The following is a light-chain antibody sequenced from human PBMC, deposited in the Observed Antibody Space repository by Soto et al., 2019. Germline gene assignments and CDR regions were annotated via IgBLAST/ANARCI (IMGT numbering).Light chain of an antibody. V-gene: IGKV3-15*01. CDR3: KQYSIWRT. CDR1: QSVSSN. CDR2: GAS. J-gene: IGKJ1*01. Sequence: VRTQSPDPLSLSQGASAPPPCRASQSVSSNLAWSTQKPGQGPRLRIYGASTRATGIPARFSGSGSGTEFTLPLRSMQSEDFAVDDCKQYSIWRTFGHGTQVEIK.